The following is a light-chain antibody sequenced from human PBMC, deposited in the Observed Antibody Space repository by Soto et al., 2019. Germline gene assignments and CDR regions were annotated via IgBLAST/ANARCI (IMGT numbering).Light chain of an antibody. CDR3: QHYVTWPLT. CDR1: QGIGDT. J-gene: IGKJ4*01. Sequence: IVMTQSPATLSVSPGGGATLSWRASQGIGDTLAWYQQKPGQTPRLLIYDTSIRATGVPARFSGSRSGAEFTLTISSLQSEDFAVYYCQHYVTWPLTFGGGTKVDIK. CDR2: DTS. V-gene: IGKV3-15*01.